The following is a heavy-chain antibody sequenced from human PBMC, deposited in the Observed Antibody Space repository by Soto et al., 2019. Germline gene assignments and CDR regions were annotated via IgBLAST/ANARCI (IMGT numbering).Heavy chain of an antibody. Sequence: TFSLTFPMTGVPLDGNPADRNWIMSSPSRGLEWLGRTYYRSNWRHDYAVSVKSRITVNPDTSKNHFSMQLNSVTPDDTAVYYCARGVAGSGFDLRGQATLVT. CDR3: ARGVAGSGFDL. V-gene: IGHV6-1*01. CDR1: GVPLDGNPAD. J-gene: IGHJ4*02. D-gene: IGHD6-19*01. CDR2: TYYRSNWRH.